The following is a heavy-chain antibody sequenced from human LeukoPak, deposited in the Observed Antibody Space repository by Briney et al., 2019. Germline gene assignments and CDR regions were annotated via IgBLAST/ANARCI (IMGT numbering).Heavy chain of an antibody. CDR3: AKFCRDTAMRSNYYFDY. J-gene: IGHJ4*02. Sequence: GGSLRLSCAASGFTFSSYAMGWVRQAPGKGLEWVSAISGSGGSTYYADSVKGRFTISRDNSKNTLYLQMNSLRAEDTAVYYCAKFCRDTAMRSNYYFDYWGQGTLVTVSS. CDR2: ISGSGGST. CDR1: GFTFSSYA. V-gene: IGHV3-23*01. D-gene: IGHD5-18*01.